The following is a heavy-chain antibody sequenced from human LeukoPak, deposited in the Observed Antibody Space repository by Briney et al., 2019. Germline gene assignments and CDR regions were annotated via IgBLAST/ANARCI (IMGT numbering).Heavy chain of an antibody. J-gene: IGHJ4*02. CDR1: GGSISRGGYY. D-gene: IGHD2-15*01. CDR2: IYYSGST. V-gene: IGHV4-31*03. CDR3: ARGVPVTGYCSGGSCLYFDY. Sequence: SETLSPTCTVSGGSISRGGYYWSWIRQHPGKGLEWIGYIYYSGSTYYNPSLKSRVTISVDTSKNQFSLKLSSVTAADTAVYYCARGVPVTGYCSGGSCLYFDYWGQGTLVTVSS.